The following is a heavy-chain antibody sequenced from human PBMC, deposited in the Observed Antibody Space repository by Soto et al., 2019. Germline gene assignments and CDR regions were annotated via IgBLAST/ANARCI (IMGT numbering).Heavy chain of an antibody. CDR3: ARVVSSVSYFTLEYYYGMDV. D-gene: IGHD3-10*01. CDR1: GGSFSGYY. Sequence: LSLTCAVYGGSFSGYYWSWIRQPPGKGLEWIGEINHSGSTNYNPSLKSRVTISVDTSKNQFSLKLSSVTAADTAVYYCARVVSSVSYFTLEYYYGMDVWGQGTTVTVFS. J-gene: IGHJ6*02. V-gene: IGHV4-34*01. CDR2: INHSGST.